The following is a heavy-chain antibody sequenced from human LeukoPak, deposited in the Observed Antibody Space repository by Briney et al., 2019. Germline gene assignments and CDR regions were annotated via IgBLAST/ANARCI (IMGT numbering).Heavy chain of an antibody. CDR2: IYNSVST. CDR1: GGSISSGNYY. CDR3: ARNLSMGVGATRFAAFDL. V-gene: IGHV4-39*01. Sequence: PSETLSLTCSVSGGSISSGNYYWGWIRQPTGKGLEWIGSIYNSVSTHYNLSLKRRVSIDVDTSKNQFSLKFSSVTATDTAVYYCARNLSMGVGATRFAAFDLWGLGTMVTVS. J-gene: IGHJ3*01. D-gene: IGHD1-26*01.